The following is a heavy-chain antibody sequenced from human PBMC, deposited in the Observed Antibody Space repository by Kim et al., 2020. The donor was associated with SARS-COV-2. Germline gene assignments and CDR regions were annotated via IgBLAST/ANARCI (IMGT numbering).Heavy chain of an antibody. CDR3: ARGQGGDGYNWRDYFDY. J-gene: IGHJ4*02. CDR1: GGTFSSYA. CDR2: IIPIFGTA. V-gene: IGHV1-69*13. D-gene: IGHD5-12*01. Sequence: SVKVSCKASGGTFSSYAISWVRQAPGQGLEWMGGIIPIFGTANYAQKFQGRVTITADESTSTAYMELSSLRSEDTAVYYCARGQGGDGYNWRDYFDYWGQGTLVTVSS.